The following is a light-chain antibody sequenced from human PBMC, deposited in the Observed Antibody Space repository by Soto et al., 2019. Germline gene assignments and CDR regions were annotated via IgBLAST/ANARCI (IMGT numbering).Light chain of an antibody. CDR1: QTVVTY. CDR3: QQSYGAPSIT. V-gene: IGKV1-39*01. CDR2: LAS. Sequence: SQMTQSPSSLSASVGDRVTITCRASQTVVTYLHWYQLKPGRVPKLLISLASNLQSGVPSRFSGIGSGTDFTLNISSLQTEDFATYYCQQSYGAPSITFCQGTRLEIK. J-gene: IGKJ5*01.